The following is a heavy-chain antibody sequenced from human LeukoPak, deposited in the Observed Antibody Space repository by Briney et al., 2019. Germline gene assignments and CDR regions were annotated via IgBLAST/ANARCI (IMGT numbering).Heavy chain of an antibody. V-gene: IGHV3-21*01. CDR3: AKASRFGYSYGPREYFYYMDV. Sequence: GGSLRLSCAASGFTFSSYSMNWVRQAPGKGLEWVSSISTSSIYIYYADSMKGRFTISRDNAKNSLYLQMNSLRAEDTAVYYCAKASRFGYSYGPREYFYYMDVWGKGTTVTISS. D-gene: IGHD5-18*01. J-gene: IGHJ6*03. CDR1: GFTFSSYS. CDR2: ISTSSIYI.